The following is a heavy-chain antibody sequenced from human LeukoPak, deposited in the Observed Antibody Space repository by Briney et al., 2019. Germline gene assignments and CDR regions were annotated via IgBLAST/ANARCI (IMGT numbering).Heavy chain of an antibody. CDR3: AREVVASKNYYYYYYGMDV. V-gene: IGHV4-59*01. CDR2: IYYSGST. Sequence: PSETLSLTCTVSGGSISSYYWSWIRQPPGKGLEWIGYIYYSGSTNYNPSLKSRVTISVDTSKNQFSLKLSSVTAADTAVYYCAREVVASKNYYYYYYGMDVWGQGTTVTVSS. CDR1: GGSISSYY. J-gene: IGHJ6*02. D-gene: IGHD2-15*01.